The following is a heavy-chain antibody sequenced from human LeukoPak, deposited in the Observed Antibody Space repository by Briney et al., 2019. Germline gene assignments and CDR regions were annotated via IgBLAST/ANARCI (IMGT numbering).Heavy chain of an antibody. J-gene: IGHJ4*02. Sequence: GGSLRLSCAASGFTFRSYSMNWVRQAPGKGLEWVSFISSSSSNTYYADSVKGRFTISRDNSKNTLYLQMNSLRAEDTAVYYCAKGAGTTPFDYWGQGTLVTVSS. CDR2: ISSSSSNT. V-gene: IGHV3-21*04. D-gene: IGHD1/OR15-1a*01. CDR3: AKGAGTTPFDY. CDR1: GFTFRSYS.